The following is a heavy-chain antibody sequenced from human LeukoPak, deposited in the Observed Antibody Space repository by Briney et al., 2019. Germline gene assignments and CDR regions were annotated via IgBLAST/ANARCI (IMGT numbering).Heavy chain of an antibody. V-gene: IGHV4-39*07. J-gene: IGHJ4*02. CDR3: ASTASYGILNELDY. D-gene: IGHD1-26*01. Sequence: PSETLSLTCTVSGGSISSSSYYWGWIRQPPGKGLEWIGSIYYSGSTYYNPSLKSRVTISVDTSKNQFSLKLSSVTAADTAVYYCASTASYGILNELDYWGQGTLVTVSS. CDR1: GGSISSSSYY. CDR2: IYYSGST.